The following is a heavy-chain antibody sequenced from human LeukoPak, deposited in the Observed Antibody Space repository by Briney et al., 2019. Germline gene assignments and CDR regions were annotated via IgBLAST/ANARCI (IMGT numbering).Heavy chain of an antibody. D-gene: IGHD6-13*01. CDR1: GGSFSGYY. CDR2: INHSGST. J-gene: IGHJ1*01. Sequence: PSETLSLTCAVYGGSFSGYYWSWIRQPPGKGLEWIGEINHSGSTYYNPSLKSRVTISVDTSKNQFSLKLSSVTAADTAVYYCARVGIATPQWYFQHWGQGTLVTVSS. CDR3: ARVGIATPQWYFQH. V-gene: IGHV4-34*09.